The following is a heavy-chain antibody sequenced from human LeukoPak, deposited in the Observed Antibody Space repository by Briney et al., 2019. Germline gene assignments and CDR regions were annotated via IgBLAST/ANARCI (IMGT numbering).Heavy chain of an antibody. CDR1: GITLSNYG. J-gene: IGHJ6*03. CDR3: ACRFYYCYYMDV. V-gene: IGHV3-53*01. CDR2: IYSGGST. Sequence: GGSLRLSCAVSGITLSNYGMSWVRKAPGKGLEWVSVIYSGGSTYYADSVKGRFTISRDNSKNTLYLQMNSLRAEDTAVYYCACRFYYCYYMDVWGKGTTVTVSS.